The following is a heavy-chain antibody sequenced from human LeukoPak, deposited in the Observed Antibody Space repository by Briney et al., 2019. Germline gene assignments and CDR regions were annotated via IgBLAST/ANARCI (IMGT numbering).Heavy chain of an antibody. V-gene: IGHV3-73*01. Sequence: GGSLRLSCAASGFTFSGSALHWVRQASGKGLEWVGRIRSTAKGYATAYAASVKGRFTISRDDSKNTAYLQMDSLKTEDTAVYYCTGNYYGSGSYADFDYWGQGTLVTVSS. CDR3: TGNYYGSGSYADFDY. CDR2: IRSTAKGYAT. CDR1: GFTFSGSA. D-gene: IGHD3-10*01. J-gene: IGHJ4*02.